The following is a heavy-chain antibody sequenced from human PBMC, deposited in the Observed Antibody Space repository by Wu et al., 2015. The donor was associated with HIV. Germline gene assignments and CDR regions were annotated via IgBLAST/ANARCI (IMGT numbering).Heavy chain of an antibody. CDR3: AMSIEGIVVVPAANNAFDI. V-gene: IGHV1-46*01. D-gene: IGHD2-2*01. CDR1: GYTFTSYY. CDR2: INPSGGST. Sequence: QVQLVQSGAEVKKPGASVKVSCKASGYTFTSYYMHWVRQAPGQGLEWMGIINPSGGSTSYAQKFQGRVTMTRDTSTSTVYMELSSLRSEDTAVYYCAMSIEGIVVVPAANNAFDIWGQGTMVTVSS. J-gene: IGHJ3*02.